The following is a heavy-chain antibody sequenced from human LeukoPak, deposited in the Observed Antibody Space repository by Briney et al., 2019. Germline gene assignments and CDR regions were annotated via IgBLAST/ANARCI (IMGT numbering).Heavy chain of an antibody. CDR1: GYSISSGYY. V-gene: IGHV4-31*03. CDR3: ARGPYDSSGYYYNY. D-gene: IGHD3-22*01. CDR2: IYCSGST. J-gene: IGHJ4*02. Sequence: SETLSLTCTVSGYSISSGYYWSWIRQHPGKGLEWIGYIYCSGSTYYNPSLKSRVTISVDTSKNQLSLKLSSVTAADTAVYYCARGPYDSSGYYYNYWGQGTLVTVSS.